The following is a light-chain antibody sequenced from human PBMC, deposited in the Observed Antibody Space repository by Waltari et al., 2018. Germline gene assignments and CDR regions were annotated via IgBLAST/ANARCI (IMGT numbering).Light chain of an antibody. J-gene: IGLJ2*01. CDR2: DVS. Sequence: QSALTPPASVSGSPGQSITISCTGTSSDVGGYNYVSWYQQYPDKAPKLMIYDVSKRPSGVSNRFSGSKSGNTASLTISGLQAEDEADYYCCSYAGSSTHVLFGGGTKLTVL. CDR1: SSDVGGYNY. CDR3: CSYAGSSTHVL. V-gene: IGLV2-23*02.